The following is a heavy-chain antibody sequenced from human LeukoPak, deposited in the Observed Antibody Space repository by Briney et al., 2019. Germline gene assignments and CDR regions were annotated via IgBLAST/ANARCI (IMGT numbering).Heavy chain of an antibody. CDR2: ISGDGGST. Sequence: GGSLRLSCAASGFTFDDYAMHWVRQAPGKGLEWVSLISGDGGSTYYADSVKGRFTISRDNSKNSLYLQMNSLRTEDTALYYCAKDIKAGYGGNLFDYWGQGTLITVSS. CDR3: AKDIKAGYGGNLFDY. J-gene: IGHJ4*02. CDR1: GFTFDDYA. D-gene: IGHD4-23*01. V-gene: IGHV3-43*02.